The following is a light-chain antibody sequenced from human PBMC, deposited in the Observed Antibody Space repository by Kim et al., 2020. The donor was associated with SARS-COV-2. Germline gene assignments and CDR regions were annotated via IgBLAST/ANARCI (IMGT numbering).Light chain of an antibody. J-gene: IGKJ1*01. V-gene: IGKV1-39*01. Sequence: ASVGDRVTLNCRASHNINIYLNWYKQQPRKAPKLLIYGTSELQSGVPPRFSGSGSGTDFPLTISSLQFEDFAIYYCQHSHSSPQTFGQGTKVDSK. CDR3: QHSHSSPQT. CDR1: HNINIY. CDR2: GTS.